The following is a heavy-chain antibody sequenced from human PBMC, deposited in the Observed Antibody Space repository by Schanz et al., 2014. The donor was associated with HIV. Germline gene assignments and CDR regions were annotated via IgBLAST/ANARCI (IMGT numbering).Heavy chain of an antibody. J-gene: IGHJ6*02. CDR3: ARDRMTANWKSAMDV. CDR1: GLIFRTYD. D-gene: IGHD2-21*02. CDR2: ISSGGDYI. Sequence: EVQLVESGGGLVKRGGSLRLSCVVSGLIFRTYDMNWVRQAPGKGLEGVSSISSGGDYIYHADSVRGRFTISREDSKNTVHLQMSSLRAEDTAVYYCARDRMTANWKSAMDVGGQGTTVTVSS. V-gene: IGHV3-21*01.